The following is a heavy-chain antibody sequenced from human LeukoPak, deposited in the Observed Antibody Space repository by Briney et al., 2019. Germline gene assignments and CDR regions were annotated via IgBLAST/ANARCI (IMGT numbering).Heavy chain of an antibody. V-gene: IGHV4-59*01. CDR1: GGSISTYY. J-gene: IGHJ4*02. CDR3: ARGYGYGYVDY. D-gene: IGHD5-18*01. Sequence: QLQLQESGPGLVKPSETLSLTCTVSGGSISTYYWCWIRQPPGKGLEWIGYIYSSGSTNYNPSLKSRVTISVDTSKNQFSLKLSSVTTADTAVYYCARGYGYGYVDYWGQGTLVTVSS. CDR2: IYSSGST.